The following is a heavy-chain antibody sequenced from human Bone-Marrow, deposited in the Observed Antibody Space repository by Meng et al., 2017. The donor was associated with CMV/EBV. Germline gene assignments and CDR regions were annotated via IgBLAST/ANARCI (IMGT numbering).Heavy chain of an antibody. CDR2: ISSSGSTI. D-gene: IGHD6-19*01. CDR3: ARFGPGYSSGWSFFDY. V-gene: IGHV3-11*04. Sequence: GESLKISCAASGFTFSDYYMSWIRQAPGKGLEWVSYISSSGSTIYYADSVKGRFTISRDNSKNTLYLQMGSLRAEDMAVYYCARFGPGYSSGWSFFDYWGQGTLVTVSS. CDR1: GFTFSDYY. J-gene: IGHJ4*02.